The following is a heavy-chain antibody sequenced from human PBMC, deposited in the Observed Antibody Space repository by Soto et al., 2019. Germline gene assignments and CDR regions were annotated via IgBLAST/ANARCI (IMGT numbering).Heavy chain of an antibody. D-gene: IGHD2-15*01. J-gene: IGHJ5*02. Sequence: SVKVSCKASGGALINFAIIWVRQAPGQGLEWVGGIIPMLDIVHYAQKFQGRVAITADESTSTAYMELSSLSSEDTAVYYCAIEGGQGWFDPWGQGSLVTVSS. CDR2: IIPMLDIV. CDR1: GGALINFA. V-gene: IGHV1-69*01. CDR3: AIEGGQGWFDP.